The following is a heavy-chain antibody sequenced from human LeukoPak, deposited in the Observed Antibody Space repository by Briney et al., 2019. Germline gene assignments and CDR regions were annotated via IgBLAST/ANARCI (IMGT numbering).Heavy chain of an antibody. CDR2: INPSGGST. D-gene: IGHD1-26*01. CDR3: ASPAPPGSYHFLRSDAFDI. Sequence: ASVKVSCKASGYTFTSYYLHWVRQAPGQGLEWMGIINPSGGSTSYAQKFQGRVTMTRDTSTSTVYMELSSLRSEDTAVYYCASPAPPGSYHFLRSDAFDIWGQGTMVTVSS. CDR1: GYTFTSYY. V-gene: IGHV1-46*01. J-gene: IGHJ3*02.